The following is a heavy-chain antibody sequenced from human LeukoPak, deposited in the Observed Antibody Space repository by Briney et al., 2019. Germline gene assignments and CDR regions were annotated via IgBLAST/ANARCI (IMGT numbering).Heavy chain of an antibody. D-gene: IGHD2-8*02. CDR1: GGSFSGYY. CDR2: INHSGST. Sequence: PSETLCLTCAVYGGSFSGYYWSWIRQPPGKGLEWIGEINHSGSTNYNPSLKSRVTISVDTPKNQFSLKLSSVTAADTAVYYCARAGYCTGGVCYPDAFDIWGQGTMVTVSS. J-gene: IGHJ3*02. V-gene: IGHV4-34*01. CDR3: ARAGYCTGGVCYPDAFDI.